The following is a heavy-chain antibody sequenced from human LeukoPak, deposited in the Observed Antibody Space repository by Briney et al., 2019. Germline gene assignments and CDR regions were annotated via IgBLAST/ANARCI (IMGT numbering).Heavy chain of an antibody. CDR1: GGSFSGYY. Sequence: SETLSLTCAVYGGSFSGYYWSWIRQPPGKGLEWIGEINHSGSTNYNPSLKSRVTISVDTSKNQFSLKLSSVTAADTAVYYCARHLGDHYDFWSGYSDNWFDPWGQGTLVTVSS. CDR3: ARHLGDHYDFWSGYSDNWFDP. V-gene: IGHV4-34*01. D-gene: IGHD3-3*01. J-gene: IGHJ5*02. CDR2: INHSGST.